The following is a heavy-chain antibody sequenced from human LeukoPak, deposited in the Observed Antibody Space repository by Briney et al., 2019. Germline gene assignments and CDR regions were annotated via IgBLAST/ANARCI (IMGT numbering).Heavy chain of an antibody. V-gene: IGHV3-23*01. J-gene: IGHJ3*01. CDR2: IRGSGGGS. Sequence: GGSLRLSCEASGFPFSDYAMTGVRQAPGKGLEWVSSIRGSGGGSSYADSVKGRFTVTRDNSKSTLYLQMNSLRAGDTAVYFCGRDPNGDYVGAFEFWGPGTLVTVSS. CDR3: GRDPNGDYVGAFEF. CDR1: GFPFSDYA. D-gene: IGHD4-17*01.